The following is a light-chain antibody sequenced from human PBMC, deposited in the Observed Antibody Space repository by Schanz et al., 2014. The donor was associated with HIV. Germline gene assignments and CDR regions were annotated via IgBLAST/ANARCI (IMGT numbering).Light chain of an antibody. J-gene: IGLJ2*01. CDR3: QTWDTGTHVL. Sequence: QSVLTQSPSASASLGASVKLTCTLSSGHSTYAVAWHQQQPEKGPRYLMNLNSDGSHSKGDGIPDRFSGSSSGAERYLTISSLQSEDEADYYCQTWDTGTHVLFGGGTKLTV. CDR2: LNSDGSH. V-gene: IGLV4-69*02. CDR1: SGHSTYA.